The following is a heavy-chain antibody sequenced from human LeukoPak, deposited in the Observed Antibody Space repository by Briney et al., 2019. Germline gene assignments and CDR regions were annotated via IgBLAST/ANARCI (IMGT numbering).Heavy chain of an antibody. V-gene: IGHV3-30*02. J-gene: IGHJ5*02. CDR2: IQYDEGNK. D-gene: IGHD1-26*01. Sequence: PGGSLRLSCAASGFTFRNYGMHWVRQAPGKGLEWVAFIQYDEGNKYYADSVKGRFTISRDNSKNTLYLQMNSLRAEDTAVYYCARGWESISWGQGTLVTVSS. CDR1: GFTFRNYG. CDR3: ARGWESIS.